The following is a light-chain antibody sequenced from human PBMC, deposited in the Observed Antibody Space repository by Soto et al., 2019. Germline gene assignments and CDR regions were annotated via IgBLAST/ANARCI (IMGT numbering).Light chain of an antibody. Sequence: QSVLTQPPSVSAAPGQKVTISCSGSSSDIGRNYVSWYQHLPGTAPKLLIYENNKRPSGIPDRLSGSKSASSATLGITGLQTGDEADYYCGTWDSSLTTYVFGPGTKVTVL. CDR1: SSDIGRNY. CDR2: ENN. CDR3: GTWDSSLTTYV. J-gene: IGLJ1*01. V-gene: IGLV1-51*02.